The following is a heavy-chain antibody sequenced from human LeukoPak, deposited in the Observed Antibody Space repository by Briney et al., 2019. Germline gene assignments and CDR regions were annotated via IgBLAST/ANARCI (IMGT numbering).Heavy chain of an antibody. D-gene: IGHD3-10*01. CDR2: IRSKSVGGTT. V-gene: IGHV3-15*01. CDR1: GLTFSYAW. Sequence: PGGSLRLSCAASGLTFSYAWMSWVRQAPGKGLEWIGRIRSKSVGGTTDYGAPVKGRFTISRDDSRKTLYLQMNSLKTEDTAVYYCTTGLLDHGDSKVDFWGQGVLVIVSS. J-gene: IGHJ4*02. CDR3: TTGLLDHGDSKVDF.